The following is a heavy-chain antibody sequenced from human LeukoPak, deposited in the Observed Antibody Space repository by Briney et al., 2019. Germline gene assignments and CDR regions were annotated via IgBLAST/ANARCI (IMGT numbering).Heavy chain of an antibody. D-gene: IGHD3-9*01. Sequence: GGSLRLSCAASGFTFSSYEMNWVRQAPGKGLEWVSYISSSGSTIYYADSVKGRFTISRDNAKNSLYLQMNSLRAEDTAVYYCARDGYFDWLLSAYYYYGMDVWGKGTTVTVSS. CDR2: ISSSGSTI. CDR3: ARDGYFDWLLSAYYYYGMDV. V-gene: IGHV3-48*03. J-gene: IGHJ6*04. CDR1: GFTFSSYE.